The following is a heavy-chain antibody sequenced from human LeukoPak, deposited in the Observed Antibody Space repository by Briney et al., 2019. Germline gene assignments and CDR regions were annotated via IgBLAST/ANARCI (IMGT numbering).Heavy chain of an antibody. Sequence: PSETLSLTCTVSGGSVSSGSYYWSWIRQPPGKGLEWIGYIYYSGTTKYNPSLESRVTISVDTSKSQFSLKLSSVTAADTAVYYCARGPSVEPRYYYDSSGYYSLDYWGQGALVTVSS. CDR3: ARGPSVEPRYYYDSSGYYSLDY. J-gene: IGHJ4*02. CDR2: IYYSGTT. V-gene: IGHV4-61*01. D-gene: IGHD3-22*01. CDR1: GGSVSSGSYY.